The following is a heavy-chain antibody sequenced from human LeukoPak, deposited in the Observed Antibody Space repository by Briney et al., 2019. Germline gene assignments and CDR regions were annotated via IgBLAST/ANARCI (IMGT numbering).Heavy chain of an antibody. D-gene: IGHD6-13*01. V-gene: IGHV3-11*01. J-gene: IGHJ4*01. CDR3: AFPWGSSWFYSDC. CDR2: ISSSGGII. Sequence: GGSLRLSCATSGFTFSDYHMNWIRQAPGKGLEWVSYISSSGGIIYYADSVKGRLTISRDNTENSLYLQMNSLRAEDTAVYYCAFPWGSSWFYSDCWGQGTLVTVSS. CDR1: GFTFSDYH.